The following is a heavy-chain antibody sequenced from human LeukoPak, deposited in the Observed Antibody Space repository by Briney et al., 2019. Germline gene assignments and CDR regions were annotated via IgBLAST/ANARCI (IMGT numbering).Heavy chain of an antibody. CDR2: INPSGGST. CDR3: ARVSSSGWPVIYYFDY. Sequence: ASVKVSCKASGYTFTSYCMHWVRQAPGQGLEWMGIINPSGGSTSYAQKFQGRVTMTRDTSTSTVYMELSILRSEDTAVYYCARVSSSGWPVIYYFDYWGQGTLVTVSS. J-gene: IGHJ4*02. D-gene: IGHD6-19*01. CDR1: GYTFTSYC. V-gene: IGHV1-46*01.